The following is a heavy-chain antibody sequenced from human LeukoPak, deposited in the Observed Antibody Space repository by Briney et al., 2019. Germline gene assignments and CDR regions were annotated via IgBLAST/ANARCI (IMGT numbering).Heavy chain of an antibody. J-gene: IGHJ4*02. CDR3: ARELGGDYVWGSYRSLDY. D-gene: IGHD3-16*02. CDR2: ISSSSSYI. CDR1: GFTFSSYS. Sequence: GGSLRLSCAASGFTFSSYSMNWVRQAPGKGLEWASSISSSSSYIYYADSVKGRFTISRDNAKNSLYLQMNSLRAEDTAVYYCARELGGDYVWGSYRSLDYWGQGTLVTVSS. V-gene: IGHV3-21*01.